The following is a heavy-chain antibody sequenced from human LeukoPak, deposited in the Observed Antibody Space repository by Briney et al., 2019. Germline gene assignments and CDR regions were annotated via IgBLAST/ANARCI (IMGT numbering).Heavy chain of an antibody. CDR3: ARRVSDYDFWSGPSYYFDY. CDR2: INHSGST. J-gene: IGHJ4*02. D-gene: IGHD3-3*01. V-gene: IGHV4-34*01. CDR1: GGSFRGYY. Sequence: SETLSLTCAVYGGSFRGYYWSWIRQPPGKGLEWIGEINHSGSTNYNPSLKSRVTISVDTSKNQFSLKLSSVTAADTAVYYCARRVSDYDFWSGPSYYFDYWGQGTLVTVSS.